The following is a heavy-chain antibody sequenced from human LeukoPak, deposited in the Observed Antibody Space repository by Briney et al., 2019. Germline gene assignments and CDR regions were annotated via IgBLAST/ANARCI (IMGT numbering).Heavy chain of an antibody. V-gene: IGHV4-59*13. J-gene: IGHJ6*03. CDR2: IYYSEST. D-gene: IGHD2-2*01. CDR1: GDSISSYY. Sequence: SETLSLTCTVSGDSISSYYWSWIRQPPGKGLEWIEYIYYSESTYYNPSLKSRVTTSVDTSKNQFSLKLTSVTAADTAVYYCARGLLKGQLHLGYSYYMDVWGKGTTITVSS. CDR3: ARGLLKGQLHLGYSYYMDV.